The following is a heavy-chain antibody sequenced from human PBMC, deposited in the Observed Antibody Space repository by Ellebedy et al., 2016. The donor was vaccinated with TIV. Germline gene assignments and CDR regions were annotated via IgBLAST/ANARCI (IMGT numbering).Heavy chain of an antibody. J-gene: IGHJ4*02. CDR3: ARLVSSSGWVEDFDY. CDR2: AYYSGTT. Sequence: PSETLSLTCTVSGFPIDTYYWSWIRQPPGKGLEWIGYAYYSGTTKYNPSLGGRVSISVDTSNNPFSLKLTSVTAADSAVYYCARLVSSSGWVEDFDYWGQGILVTVSS. V-gene: IGHV4-59*08. D-gene: IGHD6-19*01. CDR1: GFPIDTYY.